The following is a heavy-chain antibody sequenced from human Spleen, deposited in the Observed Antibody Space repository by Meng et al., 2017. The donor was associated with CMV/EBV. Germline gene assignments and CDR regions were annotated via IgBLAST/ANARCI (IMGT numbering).Heavy chain of an antibody. D-gene: IGHD3-3*01. CDR1: GFTFRAYG. V-gene: IGHV3-33*06. CDR2: IWADGSDK. CDR3: AKIDTFFGGGKPVLRRAVDI. J-gene: IGHJ3*02. Sequence: SCGASGFTFRAYGMHWVRQAPGKGPEWVAAIWADGSDKFYVDSVKGRFTISRDNSKNTVYLQMNSLRDEDTAVYYCAKIDTFFGGGKPVLRRAVDIWGQGTTVTVSS.